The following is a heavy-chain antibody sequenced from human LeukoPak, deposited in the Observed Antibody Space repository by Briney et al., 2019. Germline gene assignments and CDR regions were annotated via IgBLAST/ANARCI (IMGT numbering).Heavy chain of an antibody. V-gene: IGHV4-59*01. CDR3: ARGITGTTGFDY. D-gene: IGHD1-20*01. CDR2: IYYSGST. CDR1: GGSIGSYF. J-gene: IGHJ4*02. Sequence: SETLSLTCTVSGGSIGSYFWSWIRQPPGKGLEWIGYIYYSGSTNYNPSLKSRVTISVDTSKNQFSLKLNSVTAADTAVYYCARGITGTTGFDYWGQGTLVTVSS.